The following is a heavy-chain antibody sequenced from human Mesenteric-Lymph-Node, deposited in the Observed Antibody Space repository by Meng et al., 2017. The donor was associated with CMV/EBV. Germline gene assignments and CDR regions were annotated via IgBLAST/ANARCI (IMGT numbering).Heavy chain of an antibody. D-gene: IGHD6-19*01. CDR2: IYYSGST. Sequence: SETLSLTCTVSGGSISSYYWSCIRQPPGQGLEWIGYIYYSGSTNYNPSLKSRVTISVDTSKNQFSLKLSSVTAADTAVYYCARSSSSGWSYAFDIWGQGTMVTVSS. J-gene: IGHJ3*02. CDR1: GGSISSYY. CDR3: ARSSSSGWSYAFDI. V-gene: IGHV4-59*01.